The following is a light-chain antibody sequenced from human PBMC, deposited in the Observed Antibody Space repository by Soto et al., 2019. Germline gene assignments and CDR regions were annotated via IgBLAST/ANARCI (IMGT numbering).Light chain of an antibody. CDR2: DAS. Sequence: DIVLTQSPSTLSLSPGDRATLSCRASQSVSSYLAWYQQKPGQAPRLLIYDASNRATGIPARFSGSGSGTDFTLTISSLEPEDFVVYYCQQRSNWPPWTFGQGTKVEIK. V-gene: IGKV3-11*01. J-gene: IGKJ1*01. CDR1: QSVSSY. CDR3: QQRSNWPPWT.